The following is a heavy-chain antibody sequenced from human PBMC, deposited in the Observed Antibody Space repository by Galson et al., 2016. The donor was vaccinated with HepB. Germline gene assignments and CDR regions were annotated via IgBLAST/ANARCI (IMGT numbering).Heavy chain of an antibody. CDR1: GYTFTTYW. Sequence: QSGAEVKQPGESLRISCQASGYTFTTYWINWVRQVPGKGLEWMGRIDPSDSFIDYSPSFEGHITISTDKSKSTAYLQWTSLKASDTAMYYCAKPLGYCSGGACSYLDSGGQGTLVTVGS. CDR3: AKPLGYCSGGACSYLDS. J-gene: IGHJ4*02. CDR2: IDPSDSFI. D-gene: IGHD2-15*01. V-gene: IGHV5-10-1*01.